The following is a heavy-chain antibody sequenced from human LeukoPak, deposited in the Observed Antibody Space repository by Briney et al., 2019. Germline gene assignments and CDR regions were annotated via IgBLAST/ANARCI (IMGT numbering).Heavy chain of an antibody. J-gene: IGHJ4*02. CDR1: GYTFTTFD. D-gene: IGHD4-23*01. CDR3: TRAHYGGKLDY. CDR2: MAPTSGRA. V-gene: IGHV1-8*01. Sequence: GASVKVSCKASGYTFTTFDINWVRQATGQGLEWMGWMAPTSGRAGYAEKFRGRVTITTDNSTSTAYMELSSLRSDDTAVYYCTRAHYGGKLDYWGQGTLVTVSS.